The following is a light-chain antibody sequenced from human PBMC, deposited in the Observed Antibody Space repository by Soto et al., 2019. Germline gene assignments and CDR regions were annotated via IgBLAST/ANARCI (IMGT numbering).Light chain of an antibody. Sequence: QAVVTQEPSLTVSPGGTVTLTCASSTGAVTSDYSPNWFQQKPGQAPRALIYNTTNKHSWTPARFSGSLLGDKAALTLSGAQPEDEAEYYCLLYYGDTQLGVFGGGTKLTVL. CDR3: LLYYGDTQLGV. CDR2: NTT. CDR1: TGAVTSDYS. V-gene: IGLV7-43*01. J-gene: IGLJ3*02.